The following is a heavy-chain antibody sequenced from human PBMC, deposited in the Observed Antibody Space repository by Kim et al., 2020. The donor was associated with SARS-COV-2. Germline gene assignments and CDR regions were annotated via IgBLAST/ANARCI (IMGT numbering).Heavy chain of an antibody. CDR2: IIPIFGTA. D-gene: IGHD2-2*01. Sequence: SVKVSCKASGGTFSSYAISWVRQAPGQGLEWMGGIIPIFGTANYAQKFQGRVTITADESTSTAYMELSSLRSEDTAVYYCARGFDIVVVPAAVYYGMDVWGQGTTVTVSS. CDR1: GGTFSSYA. V-gene: IGHV1-69*13. CDR3: ARGFDIVVVPAAVYYGMDV. J-gene: IGHJ6*02.